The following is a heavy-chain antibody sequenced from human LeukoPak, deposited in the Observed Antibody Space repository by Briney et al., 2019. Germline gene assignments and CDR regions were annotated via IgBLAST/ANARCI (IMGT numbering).Heavy chain of an antibody. CDR2: INPSDGST. V-gene: IGHV1-46*01. J-gene: IGHJ6*03. Sequence: ASVKVSCKASGYTFTSYYIHWVRQAPGQGLEWMGIINPSDGSTSYAQKFQGRVTMTRDMSTSTVYMELSSLRSEDTAVYYCARDSSSWYYYMDVWGKGTTVTVSS. D-gene: IGHD6-13*01. CDR3: ARDSSSWYYYMDV. CDR1: GYTFTSYY.